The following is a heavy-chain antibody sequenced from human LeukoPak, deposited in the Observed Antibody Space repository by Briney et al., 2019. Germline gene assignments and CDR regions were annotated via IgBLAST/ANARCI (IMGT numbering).Heavy chain of an antibody. J-gene: IGHJ4*02. D-gene: IGHD3-9*01. CDR1: GFNFSSCA. CDR3: AKMNVLTGYYTPNFDF. CDR2: ISASGGTS. Sequence: GGSLRLSCAASGFNFSSCAMSWVRQAPGMGLYWVSAISASGGTSYIADSVKGRFTISRDNSKNTLYLQMSSLSAEDTAVYYCAKMNVLTGYYTPNFDFWGQGTLVTVSS. V-gene: IGHV3-23*01.